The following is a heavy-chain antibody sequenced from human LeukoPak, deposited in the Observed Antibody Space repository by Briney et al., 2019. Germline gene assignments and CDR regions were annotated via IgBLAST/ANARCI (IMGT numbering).Heavy chain of an antibody. Sequence: ASVKVSCKASGYTFTRYIMNWVRQAPGQRPEWMGWINPGNGNTKYSEKFQDRVTFTRDTSATTAYMELSSLRSEDTAVYYCARERVTTTAFDYWGQGTLVTVST. J-gene: IGHJ4*02. V-gene: IGHV1-3*01. D-gene: IGHD5-12*01. CDR3: ARERVTTTAFDY. CDR2: INPGNGNT. CDR1: GYTFTRYI.